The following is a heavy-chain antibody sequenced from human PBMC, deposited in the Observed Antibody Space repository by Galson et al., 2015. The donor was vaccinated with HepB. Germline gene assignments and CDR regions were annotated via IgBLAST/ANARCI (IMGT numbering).Heavy chain of an antibody. V-gene: IGHV3-74*01. J-gene: IGHJ3*02. D-gene: IGHD3-22*01. CDR1: GFTFSSYW. Sequence: SLRLSCAASGFTFSSYWMHWVRQAPGKGLVWVSRINSDGSSTSYADSVKGRFTISRDNAKNTLYLQMNSLRAEDMAVYYCARGGEKYYDSSGYYLSNAFDIWGQGTMVTVSS. CDR3: ARGGEKYYDSSGYYLSNAFDI. CDR2: INSDGSST.